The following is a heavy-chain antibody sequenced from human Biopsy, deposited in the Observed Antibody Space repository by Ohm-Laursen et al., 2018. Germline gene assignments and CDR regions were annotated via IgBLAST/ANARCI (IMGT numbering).Heavy chain of an antibody. J-gene: IGHJ5*02. CDR2: IFYSGIT. CDR1: GGSVSSNVAY. CDR3: ARHPTGFWFDP. Sequence: SETLSLTCTVSGGSVSSNVAYWAWIRQPPGKGLESIGSIFYSGITYYNPSLQSLVTMSVDTSKNQFSLTLTSVTAADTAVYYCARHPTGFWFDPWGQGTLVIVSS. V-gene: IGHV4-39*01.